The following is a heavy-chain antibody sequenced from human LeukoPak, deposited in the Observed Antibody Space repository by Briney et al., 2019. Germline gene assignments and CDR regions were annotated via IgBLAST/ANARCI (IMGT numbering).Heavy chain of an antibody. D-gene: IGHD2-2*01. CDR3: ARPRPEDIVVVPAAMNAFDI. CDR2: IYYSGST. CDR1: GSSISSSSYY. J-gene: IGHJ3*02. V-gene: IGHV4-39*01. Sequence: SETLSLTCTVSGSSISSSSYYWGWIRQPPGKGLEWIGSIYYSGSTYYNPSLKSRVTISVDTSKNQFSLKLSSVTAADTAVYYCARPRPEDIVVVPAAMNAFDIWGQGTMVTVPS.